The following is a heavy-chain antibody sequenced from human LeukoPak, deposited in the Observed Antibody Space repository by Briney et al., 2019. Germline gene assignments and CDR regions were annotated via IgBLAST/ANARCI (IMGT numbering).Heavy chain of an antibody. D-gene: IGHD6-19*01. V-gene: IGHV3-11*04. CDR1: TYSISSGYY. Sequence: LSLTCTVSTYSISSGYYWGWIRQAPGKGLEGVSYISSSSSTIYYADSVKGRFTISRDNAKNSLYLQMNSLRAEDTAVYYCARGPAVAGRGALLNWFDPWGQGTLVTVSS. CDR2: ISSSSSTI. CDR3: ARGPAVAGRGALLNWFDP. J-gene: IGHJ5*02.